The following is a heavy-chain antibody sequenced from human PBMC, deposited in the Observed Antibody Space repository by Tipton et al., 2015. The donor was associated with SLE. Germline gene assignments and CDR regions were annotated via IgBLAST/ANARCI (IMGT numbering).Heavy chain of an antibody. D-gene: IGHD6-19*01. Sequence: TLSLTCAVSGYSISSGYYWGWIRQPPGKGLEWIGSIYHSGSTYYNPSLKSRVTISVDTSKNQFSLKLSSVTAEDTAVYYCARVIAVAGPGDYWGQGTLVTVSS. CDR2: IYHSGST. V-gene: IGHV4-38-2*01. CDR1: GYSISSGYY. CDR3: ARVIAVAGPGDY. J-gene: IGHJ4*02.